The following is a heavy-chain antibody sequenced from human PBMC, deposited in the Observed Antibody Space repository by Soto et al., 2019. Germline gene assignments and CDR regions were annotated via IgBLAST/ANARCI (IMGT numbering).Heavy chain of an antibody. CDR1: GFTFSRYA. CDR3: AKHQLGSGYCSSTSCTKLPDYYGLDV. Sequence: PGGSLRLSCAASGFTFSRYAMSWVRQAPGKGLEWVSAISGRGGSTYYADSVKGRFTISRDNSKNTLYLQMNSLRAEDTAVYYCAKHQLGSGYCSSTSCTKLPDYYGLDVWGQGTTVTVSS. CDR2: ISGRGGST. D-gene: IGHD2-2*01. J-gene: IGHJ6*02. V-gene: IGHV3-23*01.